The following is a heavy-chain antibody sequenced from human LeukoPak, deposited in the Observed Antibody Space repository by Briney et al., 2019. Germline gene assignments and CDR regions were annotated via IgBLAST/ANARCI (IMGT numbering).Heavy chain of an antibody. CDR1: GFTFSSYS. CDR3: ARDLTTVTIGNWFDP. J-gene: IGHJ5*02. D-gene: IGHD4-17*01. V-gene: IGHV3-21*01. CDR2: ISSSSSYV. Sequence: PGGSLRLSCAASGFTFSSYSMNWVRQAPGKGLEWVSSISSSSSYVYYADSVKGRFTISRDNAKNSLYLQMNSLRAEDTAVYYCARDLTTVTIGNWFDPWGQGTLVTVSS.